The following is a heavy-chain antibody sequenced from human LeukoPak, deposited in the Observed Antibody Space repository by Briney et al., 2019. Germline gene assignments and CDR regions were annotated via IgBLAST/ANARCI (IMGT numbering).Heavy chain of an antibody. V-gene: IGHV1-69*05. CDR3: ARVRGEDYYDSSGYYYFDY. Sequence: ASVKVSCKASGGTFISYAISWVRQAPGQGLEWMGGIIPIFGTANYAQKFQGRVTITTDESTSTAYMELSSLRSEDTAVYYCARVRGEDYYDSSGYYYFDYWGQGTLVTVSS. J-gene: IGHJ4*02. CDR2: IIPIFGTA. CDR1: GGTFISYA. D-gene: IGHD3-22*01.